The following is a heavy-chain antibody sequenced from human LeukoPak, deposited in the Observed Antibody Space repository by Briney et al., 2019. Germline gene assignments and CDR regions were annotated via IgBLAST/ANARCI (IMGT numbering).Heavy chain of an antibody. CDR1: GYTFTSYG. J-gene: IGHJ4*02. D-gene: IGHD6-19*01. Sequence: GASVKVSCKASGYTFTSYGISWVRQAPVQGLEWMGWISAYNGNTNYAQKLQGRVTMTTDTSTSTAYMELRSLRSDDTAVYYCARALLIAVAGPDAENDYWGQGTLVTISS. CDR3: ARALLIAVAGPDAENDY. V-gene: IGHV1-18*01. CDR2: ISAYNGNT.